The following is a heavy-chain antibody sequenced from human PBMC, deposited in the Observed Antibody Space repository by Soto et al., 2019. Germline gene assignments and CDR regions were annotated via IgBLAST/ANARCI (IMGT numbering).Heavy chain of an antibody. CDR2: ISAYNGNA. V-gene: IGHV1-18*01. Sequence: QVQLVQSGAEVKKPGASVKVSCKASGYTFNSYGISWVRQAPGQTFAWMGWISAYNGNANNAPRLQGRVTITTDTSTSTAYMELRSLRSDGTAVYYCARDVQGSYYYYYVVDVWGQGTTVTVSS. J-gene: IGHJ6*02. CDR3: ARDVQGSYYYYYVVDV. CDR1: GYTFNSYG.